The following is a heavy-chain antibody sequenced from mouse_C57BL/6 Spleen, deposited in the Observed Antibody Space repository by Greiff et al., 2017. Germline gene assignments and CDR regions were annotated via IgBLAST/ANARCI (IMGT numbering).Heavy chain of an antibody. Sequence: EVQGVESGGGLVQPKGSLKLSCAASGFSFNTYAMNWVRPAPGKGLEWVARIRSKSNNYATYYADSVKDKFTISRDDSESMLYLQMNNLKTEDTAMYYCVRHDGSSCAYWGQGTLVTVSA. CDR3: VRHDGSSCAY. V-gene: IGHV10-1*01. D-gene: IGHD1-1*01. CDR2: IRSKSNNYAT. CDR1: GFSFNTYA. J-gene: IGHJ3*01.